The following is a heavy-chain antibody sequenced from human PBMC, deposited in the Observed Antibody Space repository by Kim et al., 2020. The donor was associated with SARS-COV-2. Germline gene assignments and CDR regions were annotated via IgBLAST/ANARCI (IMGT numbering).Heavy chain of an antibody. CDR3: AKDRNPYYYGMDV. Sequence: YGDAVKGRFNISRDNSKNTLYLQMNSLRAEDTAVYYCAKDRNPYYYGMDVWDQGTTVTVSS. D-gene: IGHD3-16*01. V-gene: IGHV3-30*02. J-gene: IGHJ6*02.